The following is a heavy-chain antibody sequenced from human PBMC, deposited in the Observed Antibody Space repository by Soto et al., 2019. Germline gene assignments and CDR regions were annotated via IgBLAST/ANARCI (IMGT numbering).Heavy chain of an antibody. J-gene: IGHJ1*01. CDR3: ARHRGYDSSGYDPEYFQH. Sequence: ETLSLTCTVSGGSISSSSYYWGWIRQPPGKGLEWIGSIYYSGSTYYNPSLKSRVTISVDTSKNQFSLKLSSVTAADTAVYYCARHRGYDSSGYDPEYFQHWGQGTLVTVSS. V-gene: IGHV4-39*01. CDR2: IYYSGST. CDR1: GGSISSSSYY. D-gene: IGHD3-22*01.